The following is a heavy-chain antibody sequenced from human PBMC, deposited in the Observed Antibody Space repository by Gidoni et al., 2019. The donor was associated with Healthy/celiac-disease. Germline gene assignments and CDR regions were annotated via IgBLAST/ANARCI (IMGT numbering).Heavy chain of an antibody. CDR1: GFTFSSYS. D-gene: IGHD4-4*01. V-gene: IGHV3-21*01. CDR2: ISSSSSYI. Sequence: EVQLVESGGGLVKPGGSLRLSCAASGFTFSSYSMKWVRQAPGKGLEWVSSISSSSSYIYYADSVKGRFTISRDNAKNSLYLQMNSLRAEDTAVYYCARADQVDDVYSNYGYWGQGTLVTVSS. J-gene: IGHJ4*02. CDR3: ARADQVDDVYSNYGY.